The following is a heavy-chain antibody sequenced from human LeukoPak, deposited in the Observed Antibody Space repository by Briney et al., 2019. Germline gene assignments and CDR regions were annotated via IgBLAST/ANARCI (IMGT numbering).Heavy chain of an antibody. D-gene: IGHD5-18*01. CDR3: ARGGYSYDLDY. V-gene: IGHV3-48*01. Sequence: GGSLRLSCAASGFTFSSYAMNWVRQAPGKGLERVSYISSSSSTIYYADSVKGRFTISRDNAKNSLYLQMNSLRAEDTAVYYCARGGYSYDLDYWGQGTLVTVSS. J-gene: IGHJ4*02. CDR2: ISSSSSTI. CDR1: GFTFSSYA.